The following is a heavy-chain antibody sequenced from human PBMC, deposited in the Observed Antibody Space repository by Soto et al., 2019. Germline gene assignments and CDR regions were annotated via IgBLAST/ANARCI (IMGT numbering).Heavy chain of an antibody. CDR2: IYSSGST. D-gene: IGHD4-17*01. CDR3: ARVLSDYVAN. J-gene: IGHJ4*02. CDR1: GGSISSGDYY. V-gene: IGHV4-30-4*01. Sequence: QVQLQESGPGLVKPSQTLSLTRTVSGGSISSGDYYWTWIRQPPGKGLEWIGYIYSSGSTYYNPSLKSRFAIPVDTSKNQFSLKLSSVTAADTAVYYCARVLSDYVANWGQGTLVTVSS.